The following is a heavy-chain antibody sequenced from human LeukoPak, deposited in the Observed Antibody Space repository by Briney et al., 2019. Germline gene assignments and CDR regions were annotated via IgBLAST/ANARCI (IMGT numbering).Heavy chain of an antibody. V-gene: IGHV3-30-3*01. CDR1: GFTFSSYA. CDR3: ARDDYYDSSGYYSY. CDR2: ISYDGSNK. Sequence: PGRSLRLSCAASGFTFSSYAMHWARQAPGKGLEWVAVISYDGSNKYYADSVKGRFTISRDNSKNTLYLQMNSLRAEDTAVYYCARDDYYDSSGYYSYWGQGTLVTVSS. J-gene: IGHJ4*02. D-gene: IGHD3-22*01.